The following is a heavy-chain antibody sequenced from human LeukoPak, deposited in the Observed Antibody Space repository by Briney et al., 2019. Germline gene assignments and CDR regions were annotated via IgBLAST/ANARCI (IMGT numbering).Heavy chain of an antibody. J-gene: IGHJ4*02. CDR1: GFTVSIYS. CDR3: ARGTSLDY. CDR2: ISGSSSTI. V-gene: IGHV3-48*01. D-gene: IGHD1/OR15-1a*01. Sequence: QTGGSLRLSCAASGFTVSIYSMTWVRQAPGKGLEWVSYISGSSSTIYYADSLKGRFTISRDNARNSLYLQMNNLRAEDTAVYYCARGTSLDYWGQGTLVTVSS.